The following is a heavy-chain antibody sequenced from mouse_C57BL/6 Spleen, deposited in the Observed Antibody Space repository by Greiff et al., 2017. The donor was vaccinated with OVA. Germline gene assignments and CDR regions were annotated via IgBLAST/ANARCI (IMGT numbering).Heavy chain of an antibody. CDR1: GYTFTSYW. CDR3: TREEVYDGYSAWFAY. V-gene: IGHV1-5*01. CDR2: IYPGNSDT. Sequence: VQLQQSGTVLARPGASVKMSCKTSGYTFTSYWMHWVKQRPGQGLEWIGAIYPGNSDTSYNQKFKGKAKLTAVTSASTAYMELSSLTNEDSAVYYCTREEVYDGYSAWFAYWGQGTLVTVSA. J-gene: IGHJ3*01. D-gene: IGHD2-3*01.